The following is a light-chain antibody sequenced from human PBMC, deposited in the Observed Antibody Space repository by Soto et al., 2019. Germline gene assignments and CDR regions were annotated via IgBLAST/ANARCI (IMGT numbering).Light chain of an antibody. J-gene: IGKJ3*01. CDR1: QSVASSH. Sequence: EIVMTQSPATLSVSPGERAALSCRASQSVASSHLAWYRQKPGQTPRLLIYDASSRATGIPDRISGSGSGTDFTLTISRLEPEDFAVYYCQQYGSAPFTFGPGTKVDIK. CDR2: DAS. CDR3: QQYGSAPFT. V-gene: IGKV3-20*01.